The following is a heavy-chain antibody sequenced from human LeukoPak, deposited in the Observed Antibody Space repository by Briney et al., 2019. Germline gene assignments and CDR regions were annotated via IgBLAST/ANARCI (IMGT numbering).Heavy chain of an antibody. J-gene: IGHJ4*02. Sequence: GASVKVSCKASGGTFGSYAISWVRQAPGQGLEWMGGIIPIFGTANYAQKFQGRVTITADESTSTAYMELSSLRSEDTAVYYCARARRGYSYGYRLSPFDYWGQGTLVTVSS. CDR2: IIPIFGTA. V-gene: IGHV1-69*13. D-gene: IGHD5-18*01. CDR1: GGTFGSYA. CDR3: ARARRGYSYGYRLSPFDY.